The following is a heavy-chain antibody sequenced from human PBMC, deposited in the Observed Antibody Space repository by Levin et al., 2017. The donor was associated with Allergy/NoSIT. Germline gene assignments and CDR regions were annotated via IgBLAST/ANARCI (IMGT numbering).Heavy chain of an antibody. J-gene: IGHJ4*02. D-gene: IGHD2-2*03. CDR1: GGSISGGGYH. CDR3: AREDGSTFDF. V-gene: IGHV4-31*03. Sequence: MPSETLSLTCTVSGGSISGGGYHWTWIRQHPAKGLEWIGYIYYSGSTFYNPSLKSRLMISVDTSKNQFSLNVSSVTAADTAVYYCAREDGSTFDFWGQGALVTVAS. CDR2: IYYSGST.